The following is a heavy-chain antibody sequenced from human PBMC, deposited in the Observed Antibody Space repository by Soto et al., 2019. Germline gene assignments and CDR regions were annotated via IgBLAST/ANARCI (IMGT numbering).Heavy chain of an antibody. CDR2: IHYSGST. V-gene: IGHV4-39*01. Sequence: QVQLLESGPGLVKPSETLSLTCTVSGDSIGTTHSYWAWIRQSPGKGLEWIGNIHYSGSTYYMPSLRSRVTLSVDTSKNQFSLRLTSVTAEHTAVYYCARHEGNGNVWPLDYWGQGILVTVSS. J-gene: IGHJ4*02. CDR3: ARHEGNGNVWPLDY. CDR1: GDSIGTTHSY. D-gene: IGHD2-8*01.